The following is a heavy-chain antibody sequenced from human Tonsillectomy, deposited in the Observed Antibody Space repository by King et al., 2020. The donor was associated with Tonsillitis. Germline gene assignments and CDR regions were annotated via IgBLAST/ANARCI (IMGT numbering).Heavy chain of an antibody. D-gene: IGHD4-11*01. J-gene: IGHJ4*02. V-gene: IGHV1-69*04. CDR3: ATMTTVTIYYFDY. Sequence: QLVQSGAEVKKPGSSVQVSCKASGGTFSSYAISWVRQAPGQGLEWMGRIIPILGIANYAQKFQGRVTITADKSTSTAYMELSSLRSEDTAVYYCATMTTVTIYYFDYWGQGTLVTVSS. CDR2: IIPILGIA. CDR1: GGTFSSYA.